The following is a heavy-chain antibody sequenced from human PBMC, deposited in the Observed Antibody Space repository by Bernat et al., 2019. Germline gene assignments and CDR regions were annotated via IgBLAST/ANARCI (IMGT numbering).Heavy chain of an antibody. J-gene: IGHJ4*02. CDR1: GGSISSGGYY. Sequence: QVQLQESGPGLVKPSQTLSLTCTVSGGSISSGGYYWSWIRQPPGKGLEWIGEINHSGSTNYNPSLKSRVTISVDTSKNQFSLKLSSVTAADTAVYYCARGSHWGVVIIDYWGQGTLVTVSS. CDR2: INHSGST. CDR3: ARGSHWGVVIIDY. D-gene: IGHD3-3*01. V-gene: IGHV4-31*03.